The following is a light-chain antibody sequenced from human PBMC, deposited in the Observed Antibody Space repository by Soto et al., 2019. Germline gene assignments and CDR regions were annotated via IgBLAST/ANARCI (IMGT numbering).Light chain of an antibody. Sequence: DIPMTQSPSSVSASVGDRVTITGRASQGISSWLAWYQQKPEKDPKLVIYDASSLQSGVPSRFSGSGSGTDFNLTISRLQTEDFATYYCQQANSFTLTFGGGTKVDIK. CDR3: QQANSFTLT. J-gene: IGKJ4*01. CDR1: QGISSW. CDR2: DAS. V-gene: IGKV1-12*01.